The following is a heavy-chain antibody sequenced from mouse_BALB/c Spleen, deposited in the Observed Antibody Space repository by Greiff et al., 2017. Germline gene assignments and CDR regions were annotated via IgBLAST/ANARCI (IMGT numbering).Heavy chain of an antibody. CDR2: ISYDGSN. V-gene: IGHV3-6*02. CDR3: AREASEFAY. CDR1: GYSITSGYY. Sequence: EVQLQQSGPGLVKPSQSLSLTCSVTGYSITSGYYWNWIRQFPGNKLEWMGYISYDGSNNYNPSLKNRISITRDTSKNQFFLKLNSVTTEDTATYYCAREASEFAYWGQGTLVTVSA. J-gene: IGHJ3*01. D-gene: IGHD6-1*01.